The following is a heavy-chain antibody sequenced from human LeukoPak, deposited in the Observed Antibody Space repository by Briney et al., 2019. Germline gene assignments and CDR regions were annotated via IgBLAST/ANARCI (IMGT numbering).Heavy chain of an antibody. Sequence: PSETLSLTCTVSGGSISSYYWSWIRQSPGKGLEWIGYIYYSGSTNYNPSLKSRVTISVDTSKNQFSLKLSSVTAADTAVYYCARHEAYSGSYSFDYWGRGTLVTVSS. D-gene: IGHD1-26*01. CDR3: ARHEAYSGSYSFDY. V-gene: IGHV4-59*08. J-gene: IGHJ4*02. CDR1: GGSISSYY. CDR2: IYYSGST.